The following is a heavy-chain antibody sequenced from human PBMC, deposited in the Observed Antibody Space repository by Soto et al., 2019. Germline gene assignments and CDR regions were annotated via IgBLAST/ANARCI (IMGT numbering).Heavy chain of an antibody. CDR1: GGSISSSSYY. D-gene: IGHD4-17*01. V-gene: IGHV4-39*01. Sequence: SETLSLTXTVSGGSISSSSYYWGWIRQPPGKGLEWIGSIYYSGSTYYNPSLKSRVTISVDTSKNQFSLKLSSVTAADTAVYYCARSAVTRSYYYYYYGMDVWGQGTTVTVSS. J-gene: IGHJ6*02. CDR2: IYYSGST. CDR3: ARSAVTRSYYYYYYGMDV.